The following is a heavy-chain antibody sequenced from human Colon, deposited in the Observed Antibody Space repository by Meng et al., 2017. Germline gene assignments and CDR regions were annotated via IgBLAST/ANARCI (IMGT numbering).Heavy chain of an antibody. Sequence: VPLQHACPVLLTPPQPLALSCAISVGSVSSTGAAWNWFRQSPSRGLEWLVRTYYRSKWYNDYAVSVKGRIAINPDTSKNQFFLQLNSVTPEDTAVYYCARDYGTSRPFEYWGQGILVTVSS. V-gene: IGHV6-1*01. J-gene: IGHJ4*02. CDR1: VGSVSSTGAA. CDR2: TYYRSKWYN. D-gene: IGHD1/OR15-1a*01. CDR3: ARDYGTSRPFEY.